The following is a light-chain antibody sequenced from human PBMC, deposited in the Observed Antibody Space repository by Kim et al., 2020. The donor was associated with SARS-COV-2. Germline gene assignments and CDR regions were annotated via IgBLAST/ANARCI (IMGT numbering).Light chain of an antibody. CDR3: QKYNSAPRT. CDR2: GAT. Sequence: DIQMTQSPSSLSASVGDRITITCRASQGISNYLAWYQQKPGTAPKLLIYGATALQSGVPSRFSGSESGTDFTLTICSLQPEDVATYYCQKYNSAPRTFGQGTKVDIK. V-gene: IGKV1-27*01. CDR1: QGISNY. J-gene: IGKJ1*01.